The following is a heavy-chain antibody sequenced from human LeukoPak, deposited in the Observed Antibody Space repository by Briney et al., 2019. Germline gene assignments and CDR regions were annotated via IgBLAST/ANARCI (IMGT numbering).Heavy chain of an antibody. CDR3: ARAGVVSNPNSYWYFDL. V-gene: IGHV4-59*01. D-gene: IGHD3-3*01. CDR2: ISYSGSN. Sequence: PWETLSLTCTVSGGSISSYYWSWIRQPPGKGLECIGYISYSGSNNYNPSLESRVTISVDTSKNQCSLKVSSVTAADTAVYYCARAGVVSNPNSYWYFDLWGRGTLVTVSS. J-gene: IGHJ2*01. CDR1: GGSISSYY.